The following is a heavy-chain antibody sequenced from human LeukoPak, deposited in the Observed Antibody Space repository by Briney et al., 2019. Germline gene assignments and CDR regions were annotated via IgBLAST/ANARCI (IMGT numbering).Heavy chain of an antibody. CDR1: GGTFSSYA. D-gene: IGHD1-1*01. J-gene: IGHJ6*03. CDR2: IIPIFGTA. V-gene: IGHV1-69*01. Sequence: SVKVSCKASGGTFSSYAIGWVRQAPGQGLEWMGGIIPIFGTANYAQKFQGRVTITADESTSTAYMELSSLRSEDTAVYYCAAPERGVGYYYYMDVWGKGTTVTVSS. CDR3: AAPERGVGYYYYMDV.